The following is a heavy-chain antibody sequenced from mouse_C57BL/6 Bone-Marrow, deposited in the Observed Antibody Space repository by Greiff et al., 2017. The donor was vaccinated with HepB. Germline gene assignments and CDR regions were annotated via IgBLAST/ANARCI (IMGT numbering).Heavy chain of an antibody. D-gene: IGHD1-1*01. CDR1: GYTFTSYW. J-gene: IGHJ1*03. CDR3: ARSDRDGSSYGWYFDV. CDR2: IDPSDSYT. Sequence: QVQLQQPGAELVRPGTSVKLSCKASGYTFTSYWMHWVKQRPGQGLEWIGVIDPSDSYTNYNQKFKGKATLTVDTSSSTAYMQLSSLTSEDSAVYYCARSDRDGSSYGWYFDVWGTGTTVTGSS. V-gene: IGHV1-59*01.